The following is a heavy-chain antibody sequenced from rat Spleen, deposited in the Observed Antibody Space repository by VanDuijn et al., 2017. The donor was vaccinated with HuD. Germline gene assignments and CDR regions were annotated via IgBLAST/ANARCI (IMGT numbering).Heavy chain of an antibody. CDR2: ISYDGGNT. D-gene: IGHD1-2*01. CDR3: AKGGSSYIN. Sequence: EVQLVESGGGLVQPGRSMKLSCAASGFTFSSFAMAWVRQAPTKGLEWVASISYDGGNTYYRDSVKGRFTISRDNAKSSLYLQMDSLRSEDTSTYYCAKGGSSYINWGQGVMVTVSS. V-gene: IGHV5-25*01. J-gene: IGHJ2*01. CDR1: GFTFSSFA.